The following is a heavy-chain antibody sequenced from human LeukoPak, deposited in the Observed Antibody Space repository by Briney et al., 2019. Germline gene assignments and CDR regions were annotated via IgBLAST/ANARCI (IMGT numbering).Heavy chain of an antibody. Sequence: PSGTLSLTCAVYGGSFSGYYWSWVRQPPGKGLEWIGEINHSGSTNYNPSLKNRVTISIDTSKNQFSLKLSSVTAADTAVYYCARRSSGYSYGRHYYFDYWGQGTLLTVSS. CDR1: GGSFSGYY. J-gene: IGHJ4*02. V-gene: IGHV4-34*01. D-gene: IGHD5-18*01. CDR2: INHSGST. CDR3: ARRSSGYSYGRHYYFDY.